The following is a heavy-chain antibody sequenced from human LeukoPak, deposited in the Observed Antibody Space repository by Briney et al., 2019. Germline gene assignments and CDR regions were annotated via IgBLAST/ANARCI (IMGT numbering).Heavy chain of an antibody. CDR3: ARGTPLFGGSYSY. CDR2: IWYDGSNK. J-gene: IGHJ4*02. D-gene: IGHD1-26*01. V-gene: IGHV3-33*01. CDR1: GFTFSSYG. Sequence: PGGSLRLSCAASGFTFSSYGMHWVRQAPGKGLEWVAVIWYDGSNKYYADSVKGRFTISRDNSKNTLYLQMNSLRAEDTAVYYCARGTPLFGGSYSYWGQGTLVTVSS.